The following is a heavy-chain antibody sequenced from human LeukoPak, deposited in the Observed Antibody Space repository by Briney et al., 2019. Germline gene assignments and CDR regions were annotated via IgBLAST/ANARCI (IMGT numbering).Heavy chain of an antibody. CDR1: GYTFTGHS. CDR2: IKPSSGGT. V-gene: IGHV1-2*02. J-gene: IGHJ6*03. Sequence: ASVKVSCKASGYTFTGHSMYWVGQAPGQGLEWMGWIKPSSGGTNYAQKFQGRVTMTRDTSISTAYMELSRLRSDDTAVYYCARESRIVEGDGYYIDVWGKGTTVTV. D-gene: IGHD1-26*01. CDR3: ARESRIVEGDGYYIDV.